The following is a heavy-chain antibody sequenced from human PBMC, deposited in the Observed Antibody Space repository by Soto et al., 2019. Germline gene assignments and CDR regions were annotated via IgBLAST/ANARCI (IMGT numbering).Heavy chain of an antibody. CDR2: ISSSGSSI. CDR3: ARVGFGEWGYAMDG. V-gene: IGHV3-11*01. D-gene: IGHD3-10*01. Sequence: QVQLVESGGGLVKPGGSLRLSCAASGLTFSDCYMNWIRQAPGKGLEWVSYISSSGSSINYAGSVKGRFTISRDNAKNSLYLQMNSLRAEETAMYYCARVGFGEWGYAMDGWGQGTTVTVSS. J-gene: IGHJ6*02. CDR1: GLTFSDCY.